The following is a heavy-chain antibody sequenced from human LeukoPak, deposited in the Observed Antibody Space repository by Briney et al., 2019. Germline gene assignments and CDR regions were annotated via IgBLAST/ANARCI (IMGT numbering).Heavy chain of an antibody. CDR1: GFTFSSYW. J-gene: IGHJ4*02. CDR3: ARDGRFGELYYY. CDR2: INSDGSST. Sequence: GGSLRPSCAASGFTFSSYWMYWVRQAPGKGLMWVSRINSDGSSTSYADSVKGRLTISRDNAKNTLYLQMNSLRAEDTAVYYCARDGRFGELYYYWGQGTLVTVSS. V-gene: IGHV3-74*01. D-gene: IGHD3-10*01.